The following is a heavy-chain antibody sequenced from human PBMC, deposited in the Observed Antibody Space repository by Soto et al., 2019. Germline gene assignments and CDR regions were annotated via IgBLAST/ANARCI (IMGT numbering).Heavy chain of an antibody. CDR2: IFSSGRT. V-gene: IGHV4-4*07. J-gene: IGHJ4*02. Sequence: ETLSLTCSVSGDSLLSSYWSWVRQPAGKGLEWIGHIFSSGRTSYNPSLKSRLTMSIDTSKNLFSLNLTSVTAADTAVYYCARGWDVKYFDYWGQGTQVTVSS. CDR1: GDSLLSSY. CDR3: ARGWDVKYFDY. D-gene: IGHD1-26*01.